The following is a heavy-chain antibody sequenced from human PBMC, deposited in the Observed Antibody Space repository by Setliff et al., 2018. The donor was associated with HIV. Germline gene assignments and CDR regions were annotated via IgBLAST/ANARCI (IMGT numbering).Heavy chain of an antibody. D-gene: IGHD1-26*01. J-gene: IGHJ5*02. CDR2: ISGSGGNT. CDR1: GFTFSSYA. V-gene: IGHV3-23*01. Sequence: PGGSLRLSCTASGFTFSSYAMSWVRQAPGKGLEWVSAISGSGGNTYYADSVKGRFTISRDNSKNTLYLQMNSLRAEDTAIYYCAKGLGSYLATNRDALWFNPWGQGTLVTVSS. CDR3: AKGLGSYLATNRDALWFNP.